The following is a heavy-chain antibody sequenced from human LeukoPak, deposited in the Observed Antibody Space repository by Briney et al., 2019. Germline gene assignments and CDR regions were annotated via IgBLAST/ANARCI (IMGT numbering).Heavy chain of an antibody. CDR2: ISSSGSTI. D-gene: IGHD3-3*01. CDR1: GFTFSDYY. Sequence: AGGSLRLSCAASGFTFSDYYMSWIRQAPGKGLEWVSYISSSGSTIYYADSVKGRFTISRDNAKNSLYLQMNSLRAEDTAVYYCARDRERITIFGVVIIDYYYYGMDVWGQGTTVTVSS. CDR3: ARDRERITIFGVVIIDYYYYGMDV. V-gene: IGHV3-11*01. J-gene: IGHJ6*02.